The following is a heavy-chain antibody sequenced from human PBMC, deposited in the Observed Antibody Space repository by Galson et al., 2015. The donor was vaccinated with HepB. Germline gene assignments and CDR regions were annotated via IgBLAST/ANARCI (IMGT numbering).Heavy chain of an antibody. CDR2: ISGSGGST. J-gene: IGHJ3*02. Sequence: SLRLSCAASEFTFSSYAMSWVRQAPGKGLEWVSAISGSGGSTYYADSVKGRFTISRDNSKNTLYLQMNSLRAEDTAVYYCAKVRLFVTGAFDIWGQGTMVTVSS. V-gene: IGHV3-23*01. D-gene: IGHD6-25*01. CDR3: AKVRLFVTGAFDI. CDR1: EFTFSSYA.